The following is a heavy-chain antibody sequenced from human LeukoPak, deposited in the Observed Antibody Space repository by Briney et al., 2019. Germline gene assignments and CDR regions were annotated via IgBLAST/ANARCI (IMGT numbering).Heavy chain of an antibody. CDR1: GFRFSHYG. D-gene: IGHD3-10*01. Sequence: GGSLRLSCEGFGFRFSHYGMNWVRQAPGKGLEWVSAISGSGGSTYYADSVKGRFTISRDNSKNTLYLQMNSLRAEDTAVYYCAKCEYYYGSGTFDYWGQGTLVTVSS. CDR3: AKCEYYYGSGTFDY. CDR2: ISGSGGST. J-gene: IGHJ4*02. V-gene: IGHV3-23*01.